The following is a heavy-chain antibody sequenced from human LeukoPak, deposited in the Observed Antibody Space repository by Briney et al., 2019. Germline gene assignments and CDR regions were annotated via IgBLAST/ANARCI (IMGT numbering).Heavy chain of an antibody. CDR3: ALSSAPRGYFQH. J-gene: IGHJ1*01. CDR1: GYTFTGYY. Sequence: ASVKVSCKASGYTFTGYYMHWVRQAPGQGLEWMGWINPNSGGTNYAQKVQGWVTMTRDTSISTAYMELSRLRSDDTAVYYCALSSAPRGYFQHWGQGTLVTVSS. D-gene: IGHD3-22*01. CDR2: INPNSGGT. V-gene: IGHV1-2*04.